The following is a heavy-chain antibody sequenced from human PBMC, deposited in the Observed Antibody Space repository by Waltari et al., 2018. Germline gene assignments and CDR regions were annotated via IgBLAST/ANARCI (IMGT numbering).Heavy chain of an antibody. Sequence: QLQLQESGPGLVKPSETLSLTCTVSGGSISSSSYYWGWIRQPPGKGLEWIGSIYYSGSTYYNPSLNSRVTISVDTSNNQFSLKLSSVTAADTAVYYCARLGAMPHYYYYMDVWGKGTTVTVSS. J-gene: IGHJ6*03. CDR2: IYYSGST. D-gene: IGHD2-2*01. CDR3: ARLGAMPHYYYYMDV. CDR1: GGSISSSSYY. V-gene: IGHV4-39*01.